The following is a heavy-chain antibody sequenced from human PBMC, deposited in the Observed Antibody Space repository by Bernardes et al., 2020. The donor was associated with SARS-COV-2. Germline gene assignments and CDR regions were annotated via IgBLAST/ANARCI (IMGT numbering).Heavy chain of an antibody. J-gene: IGHJ4*02. Sequence: SLRLSCAASGFTFDDYAMHWVRQAPGKGLEWVSGISWNSGSIGYADSVKGRFTISRDNAKNSLYLQMNSLRAEDTALYYCAKDPSSGWGYWGQGTLVTFSS. D-gene: IGHD6-19*01. V-gene: IGHV3-9*01. CDR2: ISWNSGSI. CDR3: AKDPSSGWGY. CDR1: GFTFDDYA.